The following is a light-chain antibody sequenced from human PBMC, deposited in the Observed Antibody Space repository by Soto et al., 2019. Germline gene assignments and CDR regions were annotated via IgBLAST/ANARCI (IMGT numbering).Light chain of an antibody. Sequence: EVVLSMSTASLSLSTGERATLSCRASQSVSSYLAWYQQKPGQAPRLLIYDASNRATGIPVRFSGSGSGTDFTLTISSLEPEDFAVYYCQQRSNWPLTFGGGTKVDIK. V-gene: IGKV3-11*01. CDR2: DAS. CDR3: QQRSNWPLT. J-gene: IGKJ4*01. CDR1: QSVSSY.